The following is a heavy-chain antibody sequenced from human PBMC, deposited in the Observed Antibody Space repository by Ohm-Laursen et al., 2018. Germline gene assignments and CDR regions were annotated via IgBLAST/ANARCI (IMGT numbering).Heavy chain of an antibody. J-gene: IGHJ5*02. V-gene: IGHV3-15*01. CDR3: STDHFS. D-gene: IGHD2/OR15-2a*01. Sequence: SLRLSCAASEVTDSPNYMSWVRQAPGKGLEYVGRIKSKAAGETREYAEPVKGRFTILRDDSKNTLSLQMNSLKTEDTGVYYCSTDHFSWGQGTLVTVSS. CDR1: EVTDSPNY. CDR2: IKSKAAGETR.